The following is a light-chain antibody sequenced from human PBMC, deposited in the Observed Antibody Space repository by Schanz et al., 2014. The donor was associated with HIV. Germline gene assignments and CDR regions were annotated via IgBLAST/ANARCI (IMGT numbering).Light chain of an antibody. CDR2: TAS. CDR1: QGISSY. V-gene: IGKV1-5*01. J-gene: IGKJ2*01. Sequence: IQLTQSPSTLSASVGDRVTITCRASQGISSYLAWYQQKPGKAPKLLIYTASSLQSGVPSRFSGSGSGTEFTLTISSLQPDDSATYYCQQYNSYSLTFGQGTKLEI. CDR3: QQYNSYSLT.